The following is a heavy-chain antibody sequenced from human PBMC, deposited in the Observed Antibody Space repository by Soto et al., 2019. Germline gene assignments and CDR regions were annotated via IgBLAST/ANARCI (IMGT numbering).Heavy chain of an antibody. Sequence: SETLSLTCAVYGGSFSGYYWSWIRQPPGKGLEWIGEINHSGSTSYNPSLKSRVTISVDTSKNQFSLKLSSVTAADTAVYYCARESIAVAGWFAFDIWGQGTMVTVSS. CDR2: INHSGST. CDR3: ARESIAVAGWFAFDI. J-gene: IGHJ3*02. CDR1: GGSFSGYY. D-gene: IGHD6-19*01. V-gene: IGHV4-34*01.